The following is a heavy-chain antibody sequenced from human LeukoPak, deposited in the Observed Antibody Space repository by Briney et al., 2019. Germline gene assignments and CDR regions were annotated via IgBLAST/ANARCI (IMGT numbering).Heavy chain of an antibody. J-gene: IGHJ5*02. CDR2: IHSDGATI. Sequence: GGSLRLSCVASGFTFSSYWMHWVRQAPGKGLVWVARIHSDGATISYVDSVKGRFTISRGNAKNTLYLQMNSLRAEDTAVYYCAILTGIAAAAWGQGTLVTVSS. CDR3: AILTGIAAAA. V-gene: IGHV3-74*01. CDR1: GFTFSSYW. D-gene: IGHD6-13*01.